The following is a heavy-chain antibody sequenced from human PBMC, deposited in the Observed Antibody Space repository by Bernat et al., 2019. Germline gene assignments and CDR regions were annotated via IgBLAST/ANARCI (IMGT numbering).Heavy chain of an antibody. D-gene: IGHD4-17*01. V-gene: IGHV3-49*04. J-gene: IGHJ6*03. Sequence: EVQLVESGGGLVQPGRSLRLSCTASGFTFGDYAMSWVRQAPGKGLEWVGFIRSKAYGRTTEYAESVKGRFTISRDDSKSIAYLQMNSLKTEDTAVYYCTRDPMTTVTGYYYYYYMDVWGKGTTVTVSS. CDR2: IRSKAYGRTT. CDR3: TRDPMTTVTGYYYYYYMDV. CDR1: GFTFGDYA.